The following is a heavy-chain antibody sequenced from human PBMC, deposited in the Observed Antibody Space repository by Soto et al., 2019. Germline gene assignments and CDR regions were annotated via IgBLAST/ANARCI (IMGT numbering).Heavy chain of an antibody. D-gene: IGHD5-12*01. J-gene: IGHJ4*02. CDR2: ISPYNGNT. V-gene: IGHV1-18*01. Sequence: GASVKVSCKASGYTFTSNGISWVRQATGQGLEWMGWISPYNGNTDYAQKFQGRVTMTRDPSTSTVYMELSSLRSEDTAVYYCARRDIVSFDYWGQGTLVTVSS. CDR1: GYTFTSNG. CDR3: ARRDIVSFDY.